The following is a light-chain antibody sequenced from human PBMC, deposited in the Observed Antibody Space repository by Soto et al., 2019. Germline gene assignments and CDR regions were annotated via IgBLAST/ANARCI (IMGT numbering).Light chain of an antibody. Sequence: IVITHSPASLSVSPGERATRSCSASQSVSSNLAWYQQKPGQAPRLLIYGASTRATGIPARFSGSGSGTEFTLTISSLQSEDFAVYYCQQYNNWPPWTFGQGTRLEI. CDR2: GAS. J-gene: IGKJ5*01. CDR3: QQYNNWPPWT. V-gene: IGKV3-15*01. CDR1: QSVSSN.